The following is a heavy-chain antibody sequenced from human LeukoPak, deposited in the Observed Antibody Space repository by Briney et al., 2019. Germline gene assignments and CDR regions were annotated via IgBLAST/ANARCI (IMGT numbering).Heavy chain of an antibody. J-gene: IGHJ3*02. CDR2: IYYSGST. CDR1: GGSISSYY. CDR3: ARASSWRDAFDI. Sequence: SETLSLTCTVSGGSISSYYWSWIRRPPGKGLEWIGYIYYSGSTNYNPSLKSRVTISVDTSKNQFSLKLSSVTAADTAVYYCARASSWRDAFDIWGQGTMVTVSS. V-gene: IGHV4-59*01. D-gene: IGHD6-13*01.